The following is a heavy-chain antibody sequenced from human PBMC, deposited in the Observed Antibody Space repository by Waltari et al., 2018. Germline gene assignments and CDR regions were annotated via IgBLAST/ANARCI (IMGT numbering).Heavy chain of an antibody. J-gene: IGHJ5*02. CDR3: ARGLGGYCSGGSCYSHNWFDP. CDR1: GGSFSGYY. Sequence: QVQLQQWGAGLLKPSETLSLTCAVYGGSFSGYYWSWIRQPPGKGLEWIGEINHSGSTNSNPSLKSRVTISVDTSKNQFSLKLSSVTAADTAVYYCARGLGGYCSGGSCYSHNWFDPWGQGTLVTVSS. CDR2: INHSGST. D-gene: IGHD2-15*01. V-gene: IGHV4-34*01.